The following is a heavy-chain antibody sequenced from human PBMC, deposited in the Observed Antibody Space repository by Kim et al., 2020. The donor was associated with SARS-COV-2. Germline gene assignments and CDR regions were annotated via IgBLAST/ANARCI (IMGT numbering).Heavy chain of an antibody. CDR1: GGSIRSGGKF. D-gene: IGHD2-2*01. J-gene: IGHJ4*02. CDR3: ARGQPLDY. V-gene: IGHV4-31*03. CDR2: ISYSGSS. Sequence: SETLSLTCSVSGGSIRSGGKFWTWIRQHPAKGLEWIGYISYSGSSHYSSSLRSRVSISLQTSENQFSLELTSVTAADTAVYYCARGQPLDYWGQGILVTVSS.